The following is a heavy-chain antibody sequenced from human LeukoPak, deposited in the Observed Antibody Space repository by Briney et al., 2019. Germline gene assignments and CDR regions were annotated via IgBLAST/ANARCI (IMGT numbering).Heavy chain of an antibody. CDR3: ARDMVREPYNWFES. CDR1: GVSVSSHY. Sequence: PSETLSLTCTGSGVSVSSHYWSWVRQPAGKGLEWIGLISAGGSTNYNPSLKSRVTMSVNTSKNQFSLKLSSVTAADTAVYYCARDMVREPYNWFESWGQGTLVTVAS. V-gene: IGHV4-4*07. CDR2: ISAGGST. J-gene: IGHJ5*01. D-gene: IGHD3-10*01.